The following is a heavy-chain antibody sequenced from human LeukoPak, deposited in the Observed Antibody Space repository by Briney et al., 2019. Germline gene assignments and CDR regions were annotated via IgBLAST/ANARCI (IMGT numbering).Heavy chain of an antibody. V-gene: IGHV3-48*01. CDR3: ARGDRDLYCSSTSCYPVL. D-gene: IGHD2-2*01. Sequence: PGGSLRLSCAASGFTFSSYSMNWVRQATGKGLEWVSYISSSSSTIYYADSVKGRFTISRDNAKNSLYLQMNSLRAEDTAVYYCARGDRDLYCSSTSCYPVLGGQGTLVTVSS. CDR2: ISSSSSTI. J-gene: IGHJ4*02. CDR1: GFTFSSYS.